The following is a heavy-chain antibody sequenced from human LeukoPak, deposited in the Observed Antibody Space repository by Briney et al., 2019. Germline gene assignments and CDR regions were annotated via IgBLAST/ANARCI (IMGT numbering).Heavy chain of an antibody. V-gene: IGHV3-23*01. CDR3: GKDIRVAAGTLSDY. CDR1: GFTFSSYA. J-gene: IGHJ4*02. D-gene: IGHD6-13*01. CDR2: ISGSGGST. Sequence: PGGSLRLSCAASGFTFSSYAMSWVRQAPGKGLEWVSAISGSGGSTYYADSVKGRFTISRDNSKNTLYLQMNSLRAEDTAVYYCGKDIRVAAGTLSDYWGQGTLVTVPS.